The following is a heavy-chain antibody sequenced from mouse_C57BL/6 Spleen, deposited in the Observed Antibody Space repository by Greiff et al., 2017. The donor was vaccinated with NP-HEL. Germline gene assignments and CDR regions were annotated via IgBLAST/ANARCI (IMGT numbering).Heavy chain of an antibody. V-gene: IGHV1-64*01. J-gene: IGHJ4*01. CDR1: GYTFTSYW. CDR2: IHPNSGST. CDR3: ARSNDYDGYYVRAMDY. D-gene: IGHD2-3*01. Sequence: QVQLQQPGAELVKPGASVKLSCKASGYTFTSYWMHWVKQRPGQGLEWIGMIHPNSGSTNYNEKFKSKATLTVDKSSSTAYMQLSSLTSEDSAVYYCARSNDYDGYYVRAMDYWGQGTSVTVSS.